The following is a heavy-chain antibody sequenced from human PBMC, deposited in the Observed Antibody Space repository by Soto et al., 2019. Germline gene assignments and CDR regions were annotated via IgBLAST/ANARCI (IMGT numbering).Heavy chain of an antibody. CDR2: IIPIFGTA. D-gene: IGHD5-18*01. J-gene: IGHJ4*02. CDR3: ASLSIVGYSYGYSLDY. Sequence: ASVKVSCKACGCSLRSYAISRGRQAPRQGLEWMGGIIPIFGTANYAQKFQGRVTITADESTSTAYMELSSLRSEDTAVYYCASLSIVGYSYGYSLDYWGQGTLVTVSS. V-gene: IGHV1-69*13. CDR1: GCSLRSYA.